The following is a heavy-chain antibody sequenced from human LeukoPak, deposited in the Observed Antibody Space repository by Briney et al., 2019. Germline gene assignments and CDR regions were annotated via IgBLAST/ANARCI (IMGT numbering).Heavy chain of an antibody. J-gene: IGHJ3*02. CDR2: ISGSDDST. Sequence: QPGGSLRLSCAASGFTVSSNYMSWVRQAPGKGLEWVSAISGSDDSTYYADFVEGRFTISRDNSKNTLYLQMNRLRADDTAVYYCAKQIFGVVISPLHAFDIWGQGTVVTVSS. D-gene: IGHD3-3*01. CDR3: AKQIFGVVISPLHAFDI. V-gene: IGHV3-23*01. CDR1: GFTVSSNY.